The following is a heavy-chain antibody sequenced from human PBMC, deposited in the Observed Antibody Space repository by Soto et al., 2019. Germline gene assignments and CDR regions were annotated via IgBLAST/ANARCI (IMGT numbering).Heavy chain of an antibody. D-gene: IGHD6-25*01. CDR1: GFTFSSYG. V-gene: IGHV3-30*18. J-gene: IGHJ4*02. CDR2: ISYDGSNK. CDR3: AKDLSGWHPDY. Sequence: QVQLVESGGGMVQPGRSLRLSCAASGFTFSSYGMHWVRQAPGKGLEWVAVISYDGSNKYYADSVKGRFTISRDNSKNTLYLQMNSLRAEDTAVYYCAKDLSGWHPDYWGQGTLVTVSS.